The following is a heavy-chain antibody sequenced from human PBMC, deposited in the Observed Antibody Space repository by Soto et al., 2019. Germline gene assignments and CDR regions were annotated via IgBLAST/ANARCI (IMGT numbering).Heavy chain of an antibody. CDR2: IKQDGSEK. Sequence: EVQLVESGGGLVQPGGSLRLSCAASGFTFSNFWMSWVRQAPGKGLEWVANIKQDGSEKNYVDSVKGRVIISRDNAKNSLSLQMNSLRAEDTAVYYCATNTVTKVDDYWGQGTLVTVSS. J-gene: IGHJ4*02. CDR1: GFTFSNFW. D-gene: IGHD4-17*01. CDR3: ATNTVTKVDDY. V-gene: IGHV3-7*03.